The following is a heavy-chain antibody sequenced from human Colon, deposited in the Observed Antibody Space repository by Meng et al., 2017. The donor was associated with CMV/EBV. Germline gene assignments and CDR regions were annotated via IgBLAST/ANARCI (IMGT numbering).Heavy chain of an antibody. CDR2: ISHSSDT. J-gene: IGHJ4*02. CDR3: ARGWPPDY. D-gene: IGHD6-13*01. Sequence: GESLKISCAASGITFNNFRMVWVRQAPGKGLEWVAEISHSSDTKYADSVKGRFTLSRDNAQNSVFLQMNSLTAEDTAVYYCARGWPPDYWGQGTLVTVSS. CDR1: GITFNNFR. V-gene: IGHV3-69-1*02.